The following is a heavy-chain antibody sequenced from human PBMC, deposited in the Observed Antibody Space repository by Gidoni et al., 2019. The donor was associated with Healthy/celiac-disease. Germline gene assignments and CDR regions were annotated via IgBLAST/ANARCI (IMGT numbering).Heavy chain of an antibody. CDR1: GFTFSDDY. CDR2: ISRSGSTI. D-gene: IGHD5-18*01. J-gene: IGHJ4*02. CDR3: ARDRSYKSGYHLGGY. V-gene: IGHV3-11*01. Sequence: QVQLVESGGGLVKPGVALRLSCAASGFTFSDDYMSWIRQASGKGLGWVTDISRSGSTIYYADSVKDRFTISRDNAKNSLYLQMNSLRAEDTAVYYCARDRSYKSGYHLGGYWGQGTLVTVSS.